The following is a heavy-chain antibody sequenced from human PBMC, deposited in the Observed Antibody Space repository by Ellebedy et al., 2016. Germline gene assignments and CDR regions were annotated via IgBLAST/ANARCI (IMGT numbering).Heavy chain of an antibody. CDR3: AKLTPN. CDR2: ISASGGST. Sequence: GESLKISXAASGFTVSSNYMSWVRQAPGKGLEWVSSISASGGSTYYADSVKGRFTISRDNSKNTLYLQMNSLRADDTAVYYCAKLTPNWGQGTLVTVSS. J-gene: IGHJ4*02. CDR1: GFTVSSNY. V-gene: IGHV3-23*01.